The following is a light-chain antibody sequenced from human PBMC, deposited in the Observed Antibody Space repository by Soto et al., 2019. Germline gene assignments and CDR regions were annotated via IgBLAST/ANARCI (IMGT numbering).Light chain of an antibody. CDR3: AAWDDSLNGPV. CDR1: SSNIGSNS. J-gene: IGLJ1*01. CDR2: SNN. V-gene: IGLV1-44*01. Sequence: QSVLTQPPSASGTPGQRVSISCSGSSSNIGSNSVNWYQQLPGTAPKLLIYSNNQRPSGVPDRIAGSKSGTSASLAISGLQSEDEADYYCAAWDDSLNGPVFGTGTKLNVL.